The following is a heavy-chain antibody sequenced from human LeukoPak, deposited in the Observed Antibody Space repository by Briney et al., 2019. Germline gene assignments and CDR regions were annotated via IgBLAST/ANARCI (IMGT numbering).Heavy chain of an antibody. V-gene: IGHV4-34*01. CDR3: ARSIWELIDY. D-gene: IGHD1-26*01. CDR2: INHSGST. CDR1: GGSFSGYY. J-gene: IGHJ4*02. Sequence: SETLSLTCAVYGGSFSGYYWSWIRQPPGKGLEWIGEINHSGSTNYNPSLKSRVTISVDTSKNQFSLKLSSVTAADTAVYYCARSIWELIDYWGQGTLVTVSS.